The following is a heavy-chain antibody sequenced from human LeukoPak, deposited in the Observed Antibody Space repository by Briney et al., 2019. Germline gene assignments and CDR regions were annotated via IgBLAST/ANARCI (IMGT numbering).Heavy chain of an antibody. J-gene: IGHJ4*02. CDR2: IYSGGTT. Sequence: PGGSLRLSCAASGLTVSSNHMPWVRQAPGKGLECVSVIYSGGTTYYADSVKGRFIISRDNSRNTLYLQMNNLRAEDTAVYYCARAWAPAGLYFDYWGQGTLVTVSS. CDR3: ARAWAPAGLYFDY. CDR1: GLTVSSNH. D-gene: IGHD6-13*01. V-gene: IGHV3-53*01.